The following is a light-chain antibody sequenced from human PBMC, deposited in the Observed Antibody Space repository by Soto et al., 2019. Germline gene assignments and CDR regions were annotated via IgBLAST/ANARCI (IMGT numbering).Light chain of an antibody. CDR2: AAS. Sequence: DIQMTQSPSSLSASVGHRVTITCRASQSISSYLNWYQQKPGKAPKLLIYAASNLQSGVPSRFSGSGSGTDFTLTISSLHPEDFATYFCQQSYSAPRTFGQGTKVEIK. J-gene: IGKJ1*01. V-gene: IGKV1-39*01. CDR1: QSISSY. CDR3: QQSYSAPRT.